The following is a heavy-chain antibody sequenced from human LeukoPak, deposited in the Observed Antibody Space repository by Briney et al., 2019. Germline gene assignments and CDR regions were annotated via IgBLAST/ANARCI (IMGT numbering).Heavy chain of an antibody. CDR1: GYSFTRHW. D-gene: IGHD4-17*01. CDR2: IYPGDSDD. CDR3: ARRGFGDYGAYAFDI. Sequence: GESLKISCKGSGYSFTRHWIGWVRQTPGKGLEWMGIIYPGDSDDRYSPSFQGQVTISADQFITTAYLQFNSLKASDTAMYYCARRGFGDYGAYAFDIWGQGTMVTVSS. J-gene: IGHJ3*02. V-gene: IGHV5-51*01.